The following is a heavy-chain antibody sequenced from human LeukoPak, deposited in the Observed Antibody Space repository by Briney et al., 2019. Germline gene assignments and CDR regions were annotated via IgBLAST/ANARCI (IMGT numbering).Heavy chain of an antibody. J-gene: IGHJ6*03. CDR3: ARVVQRIVVVPAALYYHYYMDV. V-gene: IGHV3-74*01. D-gene: IGHD2-2*01. Sequence: GGSLRLSCAASGFTFSSYWMHWVRQAPGKGLVWVSRINIDGSSTSYADSVKGRFTISRDNAKNTLYLQMNSLRAEDTAVYYCARVVQRIVVVPAALYYHYYMDVWGKGTTVTVSS. CDR1: GFTFSSYW. CDR2: INIDGSST.